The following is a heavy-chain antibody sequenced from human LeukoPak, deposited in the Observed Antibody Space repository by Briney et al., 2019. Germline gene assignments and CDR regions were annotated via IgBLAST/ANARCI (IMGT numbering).Heavy chain of an antibody. J-gene: IGHJ3*02. V-gene: IGHV1-69*02. CDR3: ARYSGDSSGYYYPFDAFDI. CDR2: IIPILGIA. CDR1: GYSFTDYY. D-gene: IGHD3-22*01. Sequence: RASVKVSCKTSGYSFTDYYMHWVRQAPGQGLEWMGRIIPILGIANYAQKFQGRVTITADKSTSTAYMELSSLRSEDTAVYYCARYSGDSSGYYYPFDAFDIWGQGTMVTVPS.